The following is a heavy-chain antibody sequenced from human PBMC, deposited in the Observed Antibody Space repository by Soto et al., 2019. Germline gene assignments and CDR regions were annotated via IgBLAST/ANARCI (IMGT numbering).Heavy chain of an antibody. V-gene: IGHV3-48*03. J-gene: IGHJ4*02. D-gene: IGHD3-22*01. CDR1: GFTFSSYE. Sequence: GGSLRLSCAASGFTFSSYEMNWVRQAPGKGLEWVAYISSSGRNIYYADSVKGRFTISRDNARKSLYLQMNILRAEDTAVYYCARHNDGSGFPDIFDYWGQGTLVTVSS. CDR2: ISSSGRNI. CDR3: ARHNDGSGFPDIFDY.